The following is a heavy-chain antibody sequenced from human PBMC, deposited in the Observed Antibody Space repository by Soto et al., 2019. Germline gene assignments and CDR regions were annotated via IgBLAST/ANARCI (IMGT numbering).Heavy chain of an antibody. CDR2: IWSDGNSE. CDR3: ARYPSVAGTRSCDH. D-gene: IGHD6-19*01. V-gene: IGHV3-33*01. CDR1: GFTFSIYA. J-gene: IGHJ4*02. Sequence: QVQLVESGGGVVQPGRSLRLSCAASGFTFSIYAMHWVRQTPGKGLEWVAIIWSDGNSEYYAESVKGRFTVSRDKSKDTLDLKMNSLSVEDTAVYYCARYPSVAGTRSCDHCGQRTLVTVSS.